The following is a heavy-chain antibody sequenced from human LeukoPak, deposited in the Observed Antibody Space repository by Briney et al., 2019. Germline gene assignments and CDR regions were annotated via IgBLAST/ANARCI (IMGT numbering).Heavy chain of an antibody. J-gene: IGHJ4*02. CDR2: ISYDGSNK. D-gene: IGHD3-9*01. CDR3: AKDFDWSDVPGYFDY. V-gene: IGHV3-30*04. CDR1: GFTFSSYA. Sequence: GGSLRLSCAASGFTFSSYAMHWVRQAPGKGLEWVAVISYDGSNKYYADSVKGRFTISRDTSKNTLYLQMNSLRAEDTAVYYCAKDFDWSDVPGYFDYWGQGTLVTVSS.